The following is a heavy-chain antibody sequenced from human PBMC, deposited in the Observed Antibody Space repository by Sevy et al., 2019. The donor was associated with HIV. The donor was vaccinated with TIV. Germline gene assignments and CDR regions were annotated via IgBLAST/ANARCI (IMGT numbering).Heavy chain of an antibody. CDR2: ISYDGGNK. V-gene: IGHV3-30*18. CDR3: AKDQGAHYYYGMDV. J-gene: IGHJ6*02. CDR1: GFTFSGFG. Sequence: GGSLRLSCAAFGFTFSGFGMHWVRQAPGKGLEWVALISYDGGNKYYADSVKGRFTISRDKSKNTLYLQMNSLRGEDTAVYYCAKDQGAHYYYGMDVWGQGTTVTVSS.